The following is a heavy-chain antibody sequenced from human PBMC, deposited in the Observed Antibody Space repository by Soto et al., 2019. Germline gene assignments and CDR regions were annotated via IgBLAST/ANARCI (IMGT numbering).Heavy chain of an antibody. Sequence: EVQLVESGGGRVKPGGSLRLSFAASGFTFISYSMNGVRQPPGKGLEWFSSISSSSSYIYYADSVKGRFTISRDNAKNSLYLQMNSLRAEDTAVYYCARANDFWSGYPKNYYYYYMDVWGKGTTVTVSS. CDR1: GFTFISYS. CDR2: ISSSSSYI. J-gene: IGHJ6*03. CDR3: ARANDFWSGYPKNYYYYYMDV. D-gene: IGHD3-3*01. V-gene: IGHV3-21*01.